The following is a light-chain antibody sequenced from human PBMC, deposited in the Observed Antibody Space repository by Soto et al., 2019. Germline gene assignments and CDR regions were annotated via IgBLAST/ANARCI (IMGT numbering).Light chain of an antibody. CDR3: CSYAGTTTSV. J-gene: IGLJ2*01. Sequence: QSALTQPASVSGSPGQSITISCTGTSSDVGSHNFVSWYQQRPGKAPKLMIFEVTKRPSGVSSRFSASKSGNTASLTISGVQAEDEADYYCCSYAGTTTSVFGGGTKVTVL. CDR2: EVT. V-gene: IGLV2-23*02. CDR1: SSDVGSHNF.